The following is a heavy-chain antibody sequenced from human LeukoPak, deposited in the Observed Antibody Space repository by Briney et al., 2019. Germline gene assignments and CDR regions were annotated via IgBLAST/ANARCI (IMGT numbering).Heavy chain of an antibody. J-gene: IGHJ4*02. Sequence: GGSLRLSCAASGFTFSSYWMHWVRQAPGKGLLWVSRIYSDGTGRSYADSVKGRFTISRDNAKNTLYLQTNSLRADDTAVYYCARWVAGADYFDYWGQGTLVTVSS. CDR1: GFTFSSYW. V-gene: IGHV3-74*01. CDR3: ARWVAGADYFDY. CDR2: IYSDGTGR. D-gene: IGHD4/OR15-4a*01.